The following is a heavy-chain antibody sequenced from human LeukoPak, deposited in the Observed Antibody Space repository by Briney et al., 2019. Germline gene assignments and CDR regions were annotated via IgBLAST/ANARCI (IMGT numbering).Heavy chain of an antibody. CDR2: LYISGGT. CDR1: GFIVSSNY. D-gene: IGHD3-10*01. CDR3: AKGISFWVRGGDFDY. V-gene: IGHV3-66*03. Sequence: GASLRLSCAASGFIVSSNYMTWVRQAPGKGLEWVCILYISGGTYYADSVKGRFTMSRDNSKNTLYLQMNSLRAEDTAVYYCAKGISFWVRGGDFDYWGQGTLVTVSS. J-gene: IGHJ4*02.